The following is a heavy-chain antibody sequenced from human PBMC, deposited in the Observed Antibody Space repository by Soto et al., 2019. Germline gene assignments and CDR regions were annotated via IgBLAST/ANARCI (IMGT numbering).Heavy chain of an antibody. Sequence: QVQVVQSGDEVKKPGASVKVSCKASGYTVTNYGFSWVRQAPGQGLEWMGWISGYNGNTKYAEKFQGRVTMTTDTSTSTAHMELRSLRSHDTAVYYCAREGQAPYYYYGMDIWGQGTAVTVSS. CDR1: GYTVTNYG. CDR3: AREGQAPYYYYGMDI. CDR2: ISGYNGNT. J-gene: IGHJ6*02. V-gene: IGHV1-18*01.